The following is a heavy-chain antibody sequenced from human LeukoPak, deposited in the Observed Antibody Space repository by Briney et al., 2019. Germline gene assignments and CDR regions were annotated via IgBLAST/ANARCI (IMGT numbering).Heavy chain of an antibody. Sequence: SETLSLTCTVPGGSISSYYWSWIRKPPGKGLQWIGYIYYGVSTNYNPSLKSRVTISLDTSKKQISLKVRSVTAADTAIYYCARLLADNWFDPWGQGTLVTVSS. CDR1: GGSISSYY. CDR3: ARLLADNWFDP. J-gene: IGHJ5*02. V-gene: IGHV4-59*08. D-gene: IGHD6-13*01. CDR2: IYYGVST.